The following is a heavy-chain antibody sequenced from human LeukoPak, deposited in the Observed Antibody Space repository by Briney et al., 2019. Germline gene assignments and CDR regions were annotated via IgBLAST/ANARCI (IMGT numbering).Heavy chain of an antibody. CDR2: ISYDGSNK. V-gene: IGHV3-30*04. J-gene: IGHJ4*02. Sequence: GRSLRLSCAASGFTFSSYAMHWVRQAPGKGLEWVAVISYDGSNKYYADSVKGRFTISRDNSKNTLYLQVNSLRAEDTAVYYCAKRALENTGPFNYWGQGTLVTVSS. CDR1: GFTFSSYA. D-gene: IGHD1-14*01. CDR3: AKRALENTGPFNY.